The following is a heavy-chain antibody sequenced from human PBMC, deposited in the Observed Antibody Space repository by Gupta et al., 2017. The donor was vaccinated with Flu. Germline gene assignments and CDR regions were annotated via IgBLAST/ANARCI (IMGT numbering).Heavy chain of an antibody. D-gene: IGHD2-15*01. V-gene: IGHV1-8*01. CDR2: MHPHSGTT. CDR3: ARRGEDCGSGTCSSRFHYYGMDV. J-gene: IGHJ6*02. Sequence: ITWVRQAPGQGLEWMGWMHPHSGTTGYSQFFQGRLIMTTNISTGTAYMELSSLRPEDTAVYFCARRGEDCGSGTCSSRFHYYGMDVWGQGTTVSVSS.